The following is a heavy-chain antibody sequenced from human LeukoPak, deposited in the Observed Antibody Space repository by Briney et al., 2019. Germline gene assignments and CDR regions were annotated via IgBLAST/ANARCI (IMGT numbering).Heavy chain of an antibody. V-gene: IGHV4-38-2*02. CDR3: ARPRYCSSTSCYPNWYFDL. Sequence: SETLSLTCTVSGYSISSGYYWGWIRQPPGKGLEWIGSIYHSGSTYYNPSLKSRVTISVDTSKNQFSLKLSSVTAADTAVYYCARPRYCSSTSCYPNWYFDLWGRGTLVTVSS. CDR2: IYHSGST. CDR1: GYSISSGYY. J-gene: IGHJ2*01. D-gene: IGHD2-2*01.